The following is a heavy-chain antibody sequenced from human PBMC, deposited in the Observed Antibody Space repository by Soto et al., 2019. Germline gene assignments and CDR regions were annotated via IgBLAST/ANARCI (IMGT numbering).Heavy chain of an antibody. V-gene: IGHV3-21*01. CDR1: GFTFSSYS. Sequence: GGSLRLSCAASGFTFSSYSMNWVRQAPGKGLEWVSSISSSSSYIYYADSVKGRFTISRDNAKNSLYLQMNSLRAEDTAVYYCARSALSSIAARLDYYYYYMDVWGKGTTVTVSS. CDR2: ISSSSSYI. J-gene: IGHJ6*03. D-gene: IGHD6-6*01. CDR3: ARSALSSIAARLDYYYYYMDV.